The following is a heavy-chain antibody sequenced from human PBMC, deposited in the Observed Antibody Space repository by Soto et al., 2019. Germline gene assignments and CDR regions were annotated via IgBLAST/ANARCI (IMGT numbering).Heavy chain of an antibody. Sequence: QVQLQESGPGLVKPSQTLSLTCTVSGGSISNADYYWSWVRQPPGKGLEWIGYIYYSGSSFFNPSLKSRVTMTKDTSKIQFSLRLTSVTAAHTAVYYCARAIVVTVGGMDVWGRGTTVTVSS. CDR3: ARAIVVTVGGMDV. CDR2: IYYSGSS. J-gene: IGHJ6*02. D-gene: IGHD5-12*01. V-gene: IGHV4-30-4*01. CDR1: GGSISNADYY.